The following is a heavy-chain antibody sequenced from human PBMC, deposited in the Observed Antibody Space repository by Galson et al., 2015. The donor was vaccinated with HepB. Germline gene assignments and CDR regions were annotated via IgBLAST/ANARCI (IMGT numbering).Heavy chain of an antibody. CDR1: GFTFSDYY. CDR2: ISSSSSYT. Sequence: SLRLSCAASGFTFSDYYMSWIRQAPGKGLEWVSYISSSSSYTNYADSVKGRFTISRDNAKNSLYLQMNSLRAEDTAVYYCASWVAVISYWGQGTLVTVSS. V-gene: IGHV3-11*06. J-gene: IGHJ4*02. CDR3: ASWVAVISY. D-gene: IGHD6-19*01.